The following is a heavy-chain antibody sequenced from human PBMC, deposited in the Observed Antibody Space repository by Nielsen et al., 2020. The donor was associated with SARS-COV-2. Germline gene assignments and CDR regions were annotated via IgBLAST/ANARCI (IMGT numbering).Heavy chain of an antibody. D-gene: IGHD1-26*01. Sequence: RQAPGKGLEWIGYIYYSGSTNYNPSLKSRVTISVDTSKNQFSLKLSSVTAADTAVYYCASHPSPQFLATPVYYYGMDVWGQGTTVTVSS. J-gene: IGHJ6*02. CDR3: ASHPSPQFLATPVYYYGMDV. V-gene: IGHV4-61*07. CDR2: IYYSGST.